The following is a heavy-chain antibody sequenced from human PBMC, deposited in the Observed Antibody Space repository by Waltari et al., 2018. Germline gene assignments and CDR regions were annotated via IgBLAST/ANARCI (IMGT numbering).Heavy chain of an antibody. CDR3: ARAGTWGLDH. V-gene: IGHV3-33*08. CDR2: MWYDGSQR. Sequence: QVQLVESGGGVVQPGRSLRLSCAASGFSISRHGMHWVRQAPGKGLEWVAVMWYDGSQRYYADSVTGRFTISRDDSRNTLFLQMNSLRDEDTAVYYCARAGTWGLDHWGQGSLVIVSS. CDR1: GFSISRHG. D-gene: IGHD7-27*01. J-gene: IGHJ5*02.